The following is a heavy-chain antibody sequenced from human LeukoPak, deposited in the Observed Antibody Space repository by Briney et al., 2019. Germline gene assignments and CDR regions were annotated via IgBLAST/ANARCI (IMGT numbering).Heavy chain of an antibody. CDR3: AKDTDSSGYPGDAFDI. Sequence: PGGSLRLSCAASGFTFSSYAMSWVRQAPGKGLEWVSAISGSGGSTYYADSVKGRFTISRDNSKNTLYLQMNSLRAEDTAVYYCAKDTDSSGYPGDAFDIWGQGTMVTVSS. V-gene: IGHV3-23*01. CDR2: ISGSGGST. D-gene: IGHD6-19*01. CDR1: GFTFSSYA. J-gene: IGHJ3*02.